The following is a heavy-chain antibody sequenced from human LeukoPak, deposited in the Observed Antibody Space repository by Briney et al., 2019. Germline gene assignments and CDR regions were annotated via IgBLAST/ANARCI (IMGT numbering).Heavy chain of an antibody. J-gene: IGHJ4*02. CDR2: ISWTGRYT. Sequence: TGGSLRLSCGASGFTFSSYTMTWVRQAPGKGLEWVSFISWTGRYTYYADSVRGRFSISRDNSKAKLYLQMNSLRAEDTAVYYCARGQRTYYYDTRGGGYFDYWGQGTLVTVSS. D-gene: IGHD3-22*01. CDR3: ARGQRTYYYDTRGGGYFDY. CDR1: GFTFSSYT. V-gene: IGHV3-23*01.